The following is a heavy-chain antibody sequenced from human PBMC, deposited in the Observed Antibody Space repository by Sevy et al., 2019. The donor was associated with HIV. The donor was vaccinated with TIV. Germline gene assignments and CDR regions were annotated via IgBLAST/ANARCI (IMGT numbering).Heavy chain of an antibody. CDR2: ISSSSSYI. D-gene: IGHD4-4*01. CDR1: GFTFSSYS. Sequence: GGSLRLSCAASGFTFSSYSMNWVRQAPGKGLEWVSSISSSSSYIYYADSVKGRFTISRDNAKNSLYPQMNSLRAEDTAVYYCARGRDGYSILLYWGQGTLVTVSS. J-gene: IGHJ4*02. CDR3: ARGRDGYSILLY. V-gene: IGHV3-21*01.